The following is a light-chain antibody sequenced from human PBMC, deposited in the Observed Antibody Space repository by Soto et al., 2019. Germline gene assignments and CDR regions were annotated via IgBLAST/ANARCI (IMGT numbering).Light chain of an antibody. Sequence: EIVMTQSPATLSVSPGERATLSCRASQSVSSKLAWDQQKPGQAPRLLIYGPSTRATGIPARFSGSGSGTELTLTISSLQSEDFEVYYCQQYYNWPLTFGGGAKVEIK. CDR1: QSVSSK. J-gene: IGKJ4*01. CDR2: GPS. CDR3: QQYYNWPLT. V-gene: IGKV3-15*01.